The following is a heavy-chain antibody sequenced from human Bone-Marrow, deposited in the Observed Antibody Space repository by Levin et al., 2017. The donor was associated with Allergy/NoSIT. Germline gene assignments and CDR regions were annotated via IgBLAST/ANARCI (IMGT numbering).Heavy chain of an antibody. D-gene: IGHD2-21*01. CDR3: ATLYSPNPS. J-gene: IGHJ4*02. V-gene: IGHV1-69*01. CDR1: GDTYNKYL. CDR2: VIPIFGTT. Sequence: KISCKASGDTYNKYLISWVRQAPGQGLEWMGGVIPIFGTTHSTQRFQGRLTITVDEPTRTVYMDLSNLTSEDTALYYCATLYSPNPSWGQGTLVIVSS.